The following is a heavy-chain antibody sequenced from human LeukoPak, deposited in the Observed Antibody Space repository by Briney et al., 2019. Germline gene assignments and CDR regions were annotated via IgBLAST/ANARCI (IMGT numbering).Heavy chain of an antibody. CDR3: ARAEIVVVPAALRDYYYYYMDV. Sequence: PSETLSLTCTVSGGSISSYYWSWIRQPPGKGLEWIGYIYYSGSTNYNPSLKSRVTISVDTSKNQFSLKQSSVTAADTAVYYCARAEIVVVPAALRDYYYYYMDVWGKGTTVTVSS. J-gene: IGHJ6*03. D-gene: IGHD2-2*01. V-gene: IGHV4-59*01. CDR1: GGSISSYY. CDR2: IYYSGST.